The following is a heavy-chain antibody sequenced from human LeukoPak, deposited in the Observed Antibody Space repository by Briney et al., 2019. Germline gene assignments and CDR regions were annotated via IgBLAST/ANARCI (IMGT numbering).Heavy chain of an antibody. CDR2: IRGRAYGGTT. D-gene: IGHD2-21*01. J-gene: IGHJ4*02. CDR3: ARGGGSCNVGWCLYFGY. V-gene: IGHV3-49*03. Sequence: GGSLRLSCAASGFTFDDYVMSWFRQAPGKGLEWVGFIRGRAYGGTTEYAASVKGRFSISRDDSKSIAYLQMNSLKTDDTAVYFCARGGGSCNVGWCLYFGYWGQGTLVTVSS. CDR1: GFTFDDYV.